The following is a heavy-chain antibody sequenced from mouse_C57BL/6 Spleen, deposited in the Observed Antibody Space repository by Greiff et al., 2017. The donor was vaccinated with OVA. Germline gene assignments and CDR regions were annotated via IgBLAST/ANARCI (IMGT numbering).Heavy chain of an antibody. CDR2: ISPSDSET. CDR3: AREGKGDYFDY. V-gene: IGHV1-61*01. CDR1: GYTFTSYW. D-gene: IGHD1-3*01. Sequence: QVQLQQSGAELVRPGSSVKLSCKASGYTFTSYWMDWVQQRPGPGLEWIGNISPSDSETHYTQQFKDKATLTVDKSSSTAYMQLSSLTSEDSAVYYCAREGKGDYFDYWGQGTTLTVSS. J-gene: IGHJ2*01.